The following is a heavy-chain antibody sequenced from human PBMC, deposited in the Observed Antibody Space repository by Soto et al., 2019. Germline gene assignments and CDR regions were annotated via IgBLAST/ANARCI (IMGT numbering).Heavy chain of an antibody. D-gene: IGHD3-10*01. CDR1: GYTFTSYD. V-gene: IGHV1-8*01. Sequence: VQLVQSGAEVKKPGASVKVSCQASGYTFTSYDINWVRQTYGQGREWMGWMNPNSGNTGYAQKFQDRVTMTRSTSITTAYMELSRLRSEDTAVYYCAKRRGYDSGGKDAFDIWGQGTVVTVSS. CDR2: MNPNSGNT. CDR3: AKRRGYDSGGKDAFDI. J-gene: IGHJ3*02.